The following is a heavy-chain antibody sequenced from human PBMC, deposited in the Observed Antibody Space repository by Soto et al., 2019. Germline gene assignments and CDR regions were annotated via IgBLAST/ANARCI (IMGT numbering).Heavy chain of an antibody. D-gene: IGHD3-10*01. V-gene: IGHV3-33*01. CDR1: GFTFSNFG. Sequence: GGSLRLSCEASGFTFSNFGMNWVRQAPGKGLEWMARVWYDGSSKYYVDSVKGRFTISRDNSKETVYLQMNSLRAEDTGVYYCETEIESNYDGMDVWGQGTTVTVSS. CDR3: ETEIESNYDGMDV. J-gene: IGHJ6*02. CDR2: VWYDGSSK.